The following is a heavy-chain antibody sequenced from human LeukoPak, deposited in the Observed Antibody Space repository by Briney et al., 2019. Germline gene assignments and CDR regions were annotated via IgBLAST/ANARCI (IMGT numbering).Heavy chain of an antibody. CDR3: ARHSGHSSTNDAFDI. CDR2: MYSGGTT. V-gene: IGHV4-59*01. D-gene: IGHD6-13*01. Sequence: PSQTLSLTCTVSGGSINGYYWSWIRQPPGKGLDWIGYMYSGGTTNYSPSLKSRVTISEDMSKNQFSLKLTSVTAADTAVYYCARHSGHSSTNDAFDIWGQGTMVTVSS. CDR1: GGSINGYY. J-gene: IGHJ3*02.